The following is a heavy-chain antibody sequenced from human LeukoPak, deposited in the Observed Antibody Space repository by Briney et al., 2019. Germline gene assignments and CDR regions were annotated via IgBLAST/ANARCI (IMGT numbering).Heavy chain of an antibody. CDR1: GFTLSSYA. Sequence: PGGSLRLSCAASGFTLSSYAMSWVRQAPGKGLEWVSAISGSGGSTYYADSVKGRFTISRDNSKNTLYLQMNSLRAEDTAVYYCAKVGLVVVAANRGEDAFDIWSQGTMVTVSS. CDR3: AKVGLVVVAANRGEDAFDI. V-gene: IGHV3-23*01. J-gene: IGHJ3*02. CDR2: ISGSGGST. D-gene: IGHD2-15*01.